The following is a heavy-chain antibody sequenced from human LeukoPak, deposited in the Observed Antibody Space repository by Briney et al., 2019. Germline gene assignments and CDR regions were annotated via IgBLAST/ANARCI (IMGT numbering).Heavy chain of an antibody. J-gene: IGHJ4*02. V-gene: IGHV1-18*01. CDR2: ITAYSGHI. CDR3: ARGGRTTAPDF. CDR1: GYTFDSYG. Sequence: ASVKVSCKTSGYTFDSYGISWVRQAPGQGLEWMAWITAYSGHIDYAQNLQGRVTVTTDTSTSTAHMELRSLRSGDTAVYYCARGGRTTAPDFWGQGTLVTVSS. D-gene: IGHD2/OR15-2a*01.